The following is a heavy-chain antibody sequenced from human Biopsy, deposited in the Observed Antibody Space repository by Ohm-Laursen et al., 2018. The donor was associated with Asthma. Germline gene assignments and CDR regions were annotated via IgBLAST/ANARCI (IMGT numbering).Heavy chain of an antibody. V-gene: IGHV3-9*01. CDR2: ISWNSGSI. Sequence: SLRLSCAASGFTFDDYAMHWVRQAPGKGLEWVSGISWNSGSIGYADSVKGRFTISRDNAKNSLYLQMNSLRAEDTALYYCAKGEWELLETNFDYWGQGTLVTVPS. CDR3: AKGEWELLETNFDY. J-gene: IGHJ4*02. CDR1: GFTFDDYA. D-gene: IGHD1-26*01.